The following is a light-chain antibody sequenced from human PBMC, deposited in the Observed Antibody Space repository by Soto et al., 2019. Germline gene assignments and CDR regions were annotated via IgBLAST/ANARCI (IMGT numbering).Light chain of an antibody. J-gene: IGLJ1*01. CDR1: SSDVGDYNY. V-gene: IGLV2-14*01. CDR3: GSYRGGNLDV. CDR2: EVS. Sequence: QSALTQPASVSGSPGQSITISCTGTSSDVGDYNYVSWYQQHPGKAPKLMIFEVSHRPSGVSNRFSGSKSGNTASLTISGLQAEDEADYYCGSYRGGNLDVFGSGTKVTVL.